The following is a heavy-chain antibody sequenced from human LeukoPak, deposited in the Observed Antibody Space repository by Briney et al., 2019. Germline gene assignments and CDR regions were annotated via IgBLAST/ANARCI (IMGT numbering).Heavy chain of an antibody. CDR3: ARVRVTGYYMDV. CDR1: SGSISNYD. V-gene: IGHV4-4*07. Sequence: SETLSLTCTVSSGSISNYDWSWIRQPAGKGLEWIGRIYTSGSTNYNPSLKSRVTISVDTSKNQFSLKLSSVTAADTAVYYCARVRVTGYYMDVWGKGTTVTISS. D-gene: IGHD2-21*02. CDR2: IYTSGST. J-gene: IGHJ6*03.